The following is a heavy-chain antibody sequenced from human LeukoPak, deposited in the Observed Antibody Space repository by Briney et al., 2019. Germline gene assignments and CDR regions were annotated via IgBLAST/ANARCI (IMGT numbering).Heavy chain of an antibody. D-gene: IGHD5-18*01. J-gene: IGHJ3*02. CDR2: INHSGST. CDR1: GGSFSDYY. V-gene: IGHV4-34*01. CDR3: ARGEIQLWLLVGAFDI. Sequence: SETLSLTCAVYGGSFSDYYWSWIRQPPGKGLEWVGEINHSGSTNYNPSLKSRVTISVDTSKNQFSLKLSSVTAADTAVYYCARGEIQLWLLVGAFDIWGQGTMVTVSS.